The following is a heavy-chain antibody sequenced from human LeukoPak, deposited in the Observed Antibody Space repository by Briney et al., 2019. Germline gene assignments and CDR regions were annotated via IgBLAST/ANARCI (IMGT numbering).Heavy chain of an antibody. CDR3: ARDRTRDGYNQGRVFDY. V-gene: IGHV3-30-3*01. CDR1: GFTFNTYP. CDR2: ISYDGNNK. J-gene: IGHJ4*02. D-gene: IGHD5-24*01. Sequence: GRSLRLSCGASGFTFNTYPMHWVRQAPGKGLEWVTGISYDGNNKYYADSVKGRFTISRDNSKNTLFLQMNSLRGEDTAVYYCARDRTRDGYNQGRVFDYWGQGTLVTVSS.